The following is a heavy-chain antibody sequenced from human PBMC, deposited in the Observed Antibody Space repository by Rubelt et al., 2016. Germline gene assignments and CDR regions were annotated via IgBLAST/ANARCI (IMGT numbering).Heavy chain of an antibody. CDR2: ISGDSGTI. Sequence: PGGSLRLSCAASGFSLSGYSMDWVRQVPGKGLEWISYISGDSGTIYYADSVRGRFTISRDNAKNSLYLQMNSLRAEDTAVYYCARSLVRDTFPDYWGQGTLVTVSS. CDR1: GFSLSGYS. CDR3: ARSLVRDTFPDY. V-gene: IGHV3-48*04. J-gene: IGHJ4*02. D-gene: IGHD1-26*01.